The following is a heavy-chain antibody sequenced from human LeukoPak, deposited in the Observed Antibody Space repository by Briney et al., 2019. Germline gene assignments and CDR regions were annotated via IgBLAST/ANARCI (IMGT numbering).Heavy chain of an antibody. D-gene: IGHD1-26*01. J-gene: IGHJ4*02. V-gene: IGHV3-23*01. CDR3: AIDSGSYYGYFDN. Sequence: GGSLRLSCAASGFTFSSHAMSWVRQAPGKGLEWVSGISGSGDSTHYADSVRGRFTISRDNSKNTLYLQMNSLRAEDTAVYYCAIDSGSYYGYFDNWGQGTLVTVSS. CDR1: GFTFSSHA. CDR2: ISGSGDST.